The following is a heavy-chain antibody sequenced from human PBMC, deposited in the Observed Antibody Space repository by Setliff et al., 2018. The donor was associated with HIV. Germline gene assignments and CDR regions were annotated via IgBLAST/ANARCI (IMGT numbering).Heavy chain of an antibody. CDR2: INHSGST. CDR3: ARAYFDY. Sequence: PSETLSLTCAVYGGSFSGYYWSWIRQPPGKGLEWIGEINHSGSTNYNPSLKSRVTISVDTSKNQFSLKLYSVTAADTAVYYCARAYFDYWGQGTLVTVSS. V-gene: IGHV4-34*01. J-gene: IGHJ4*02. CDR1: GGSFSGYY.